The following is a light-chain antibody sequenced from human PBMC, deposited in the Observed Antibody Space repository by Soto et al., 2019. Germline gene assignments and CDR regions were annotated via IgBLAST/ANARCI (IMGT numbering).Light chain of an antibody. V-gene: IGKV3-20*01. CDR3: QQYGSSPRT. J-gene: IGKJ1*01. CDR2: DAS. CDR1: QSVSSSY. Sequence: EIVLTQSPGTLSLSPGERATLSCRASQSVSSSYLAWYQQKPGQAPRLLIYDASTRATGIPARFSGSGSGTDFTLTISSLEPEDFAVYYCQQYGSSPRTFGQGTKVDIK.